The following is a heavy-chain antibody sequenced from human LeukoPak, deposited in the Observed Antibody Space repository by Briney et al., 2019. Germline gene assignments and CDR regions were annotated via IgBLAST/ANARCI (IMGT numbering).Heavy chain of an antibody. J-gene: IGHJ6*04. Sequence: KSSETLSLTCTVSGGSISSYYWSWIRQPPGKGLEWIGYIYYSGSTNYNPSLKSRVTISVDTSKNQFSLKLSSVTAADTAVYYCARDLVVVVPGHYYYGMDVWGKGTTVTVPS. D-gene: IGHD2-2*01. CDR1: GGSISSYY. V-gene: IGHV4-59*01. CDR3: ARDLVVVVPGHYYYGMDV. CDR2: IYYSGST.